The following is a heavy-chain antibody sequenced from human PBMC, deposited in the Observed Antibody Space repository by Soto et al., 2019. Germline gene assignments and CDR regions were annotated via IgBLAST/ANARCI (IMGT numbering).Heavy chain of an antibody. CDR2: INSDGSST. D-gene: IGHD6-13*01. V-gene: IGHV3-74*01. CDR1: GFTFSSYW. Sequence: EVQLVESGGGLVQPGGSLRLSCAASGFTFSSYWMHWVRQAPGKGLVWVSRINSDGSSTSYADSVKGRFTISRDNAKNTLYLQMNGLRAEDTAVYYCARGIAAAGSRGNWFDPWGQGTLVTVSS. J-gene: IGHJ5*02. CDR3: ARGIAAAGSRGNWFDP.